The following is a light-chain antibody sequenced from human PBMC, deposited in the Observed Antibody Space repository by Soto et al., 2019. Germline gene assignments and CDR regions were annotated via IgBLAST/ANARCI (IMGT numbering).Light chain of an antibody. Sequence: EIVLTHSPATLSLSPGERATLSCRASQSISSYLAWYQQKPGQAPRLLIYDASNRATGIPARFSGSGSGTDFTLTISSLEPEDFAVYSCQQRSNWVFTFGPGTKVDIK. CDR2: DAS. CDR1: QSISSY. V-gene: IGKV3-11*01. CDR3: QQRSNWVFT. J-gene: IGKJ3*01.